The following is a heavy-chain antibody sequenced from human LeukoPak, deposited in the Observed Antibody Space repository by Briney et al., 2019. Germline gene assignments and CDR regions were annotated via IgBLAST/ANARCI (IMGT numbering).Heavy chain of an antibody. V-gene: IGHV1-8*01. J-gene: IGHJ6*02. CDR2: MNPNSGNT. CDR3: ARGSSWYGDYYYCMDV. CDR1: GYTFTSYD. Sequence: ASVTVSCKASGYTFTSYDINWVSQATGPGLEWMGWMNPNSGNTGYAQKFQGRVTMTRNTAISTAYMELSSLRSEDTAVYYCARGSSWYGDYYYCMDVWGQGTTVTVSS. D-gene: IGHD6-13*01.